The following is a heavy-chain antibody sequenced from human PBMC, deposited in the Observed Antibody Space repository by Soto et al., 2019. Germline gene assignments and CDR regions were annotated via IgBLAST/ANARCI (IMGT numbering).Heavy chain of an antibody. J-gene: IGHJ4*02. CDR2: MNPDSGHA. CDR1: GYTFTNSD. V-gene: IGHV1-8*01. CDR3: ARRPHCSGGICYYGLDN. D-gene: IGHD2-21*02. Sequence: ASVKVSCKASGYTFTNSDINWVRQAPGQGLEWMGWMNPDSGHAAYAQKFQGRVTLTTSTSTSTEYMEMRSLGSEDTAVYYCARRPHCSGGICYYGLDNWGQGTLVTVSS.